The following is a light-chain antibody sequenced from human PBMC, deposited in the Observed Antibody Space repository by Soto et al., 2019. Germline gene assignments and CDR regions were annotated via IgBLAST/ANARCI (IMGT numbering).Light chain of an antibody. CDR1: TSNIGEGYD. Sequence: QSLRSHPPSVSGAPGHRFTISFTGSTSNIGEGYDVHWYQQLPGTAPKLLIYGNSNRPSGVPDRFSGSKSGTSASLDITGLQAEDEADYYCQSSDSSMSGYVFGTGNKVTV. CDR2: GNS. J-gene: IGLJ1*01. CDR3: QSSDSSMSGYV. V-gene: IGLV1-40*01.